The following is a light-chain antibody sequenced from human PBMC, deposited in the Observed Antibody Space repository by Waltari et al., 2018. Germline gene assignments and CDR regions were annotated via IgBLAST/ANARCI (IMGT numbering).Light chain of an antibody. CDR1: SSDVGGYYY. J-gene: IGLJ2*01. CDR2: DVS. V-gene: IGLV2-23*02. CDR3: CSYAGSSTQVL. Sequence: QAALTQPASVSGSPGQSITISCTGTSSDVGGYYYVAWYQQYPDKAPKLMIYDVSTRPAGVSNRFSGSKSGNTASLTISGLQAEDEADYYCCSYAGSSTQVLFGGGTKLTVL.